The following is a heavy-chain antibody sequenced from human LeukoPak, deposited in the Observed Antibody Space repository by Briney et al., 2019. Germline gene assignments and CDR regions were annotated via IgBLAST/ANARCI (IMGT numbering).Heavy chain of an antibody. V-gene: IGHV3-30-3*01. CDR1: GFTLSSYG. CDR3: ARGSGTYYPFDH. CDR2: TSYDGSNK. J-gene: IGHJ4*02. Sequence: GGSLRLSCAASGFTLSSYGMHWVRQAPGKGLEWVAVTSYDGSNKYYADSVKGRFTISRDNSKSTVSLQMDSLRAEDTAVYYCARGSGTYYPFDHWGQGTLVTVSS. D-gene: IGHD1-26*01.